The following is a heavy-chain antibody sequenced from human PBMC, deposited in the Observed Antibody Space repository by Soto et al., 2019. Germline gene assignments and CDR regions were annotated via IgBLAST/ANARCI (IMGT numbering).Heavy chain of an antibody. V-gene: IGHV1-69*01. CDR2: IIPIFGTA. CDR3: ARVFSSSWYPGRDYYYYGMDV. Sequence: QVQLVQSGAEVKKPGSSVKVSCKASGGTFSSYAISWVRRAPGQGLEWMGGIIPIFGTANYAQKFQGRVTITADESTSTAYMELSSLRSEDTAVYYCARVFSSSWYPGRDYYYYGMDVWGQGTTVTVSS. CDR1: GGTFSSYA. D-gene: IGHD6-13*01. J-gene: IGHJ6*02.